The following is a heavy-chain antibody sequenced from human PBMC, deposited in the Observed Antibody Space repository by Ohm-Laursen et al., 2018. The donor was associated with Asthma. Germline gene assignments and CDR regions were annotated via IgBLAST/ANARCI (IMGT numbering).Heavy chain of an antibody. V-gene: IGHV3-21*01. D-gene: IGHD7-27*01. J-gene: IGHJ4*02. CDR3: ATSKPADLGISFYDY. CDR2: ISRSSDYI. CDR1: GFSFSTYT. Sequence: SLRLSCAASGFSFSTYTLNWVRQAPGKGLEWVSSISRSSDYIHYADSVKGRFTISRDNAKNSLHLQMNSLRAEDTAVYYCATSKPADLGISFYDYWGQGTLVTVSP.